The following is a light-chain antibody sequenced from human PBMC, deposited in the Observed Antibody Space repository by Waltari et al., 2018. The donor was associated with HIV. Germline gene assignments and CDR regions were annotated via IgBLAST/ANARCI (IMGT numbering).Light chain of an antibody. CDR3: PAWDGSTEV. Sequence: SYELTQPPSVSVSPGQTATITCSGDKLGDKYIFWYQQKPGQSPRLVIYQDSRRPSGMPERLSGSNAGNTATLTISGTQAVDEADYYCPAWDGSTEVFGTGTTVTVL. CDR1: KLGDKY. CDR2: QDS. J-gene: IGLJ1*01. V-gene: IGLV3-1*01.